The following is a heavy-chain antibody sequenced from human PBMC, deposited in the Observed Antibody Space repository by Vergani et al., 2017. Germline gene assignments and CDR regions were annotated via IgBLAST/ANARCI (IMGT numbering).Heavy chain of an antibody. CDR3: ARWRRSYYYYGMDV. Sequence: QVQLQQWGAGLLKPSETLSLTCAVYGGSFSGYYWSWIRQPPGKGLEWIGEINHSGSTNYNPSLKSRVTISVETSKNQFSLKLSSVTAADTAVYYCARWRRSYYYYGMDVWGQGTTVTVSS. CDR2: INHSGST. V-gene: IGHV4-34*01. CDR1: GGSFSGYY. D-gene: IGHD5-24*01. J-gene: IGHJ6*02.